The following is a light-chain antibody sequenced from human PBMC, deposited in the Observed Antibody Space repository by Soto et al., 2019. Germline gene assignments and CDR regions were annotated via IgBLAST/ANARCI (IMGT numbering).Light chain of an antibody. CDR2: TAS. CDR1: QGISSS. CDR3: QQAYSFPRT. V-gene: IGKV1-12*01. J-gene: IGKJ3*01. Sequence: DIQMTQSPSSVSASVGDRVTITCRASQGISSSLAWYQQKPGKAPKLLIYTASSLRSGVPSRFSGSGSGTDFTLTISSLQPEDFTTYFCQQAYSFPRTFGPGTKVDL.